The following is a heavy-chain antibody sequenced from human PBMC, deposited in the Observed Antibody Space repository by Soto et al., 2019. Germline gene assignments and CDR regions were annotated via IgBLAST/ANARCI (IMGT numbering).Heavy chain of an antibody. CDR2: IYYSGST. CDR3: ARAFDDSSGYYGGLGY. CDR1: GGSISSGDYY. V-gene: IGHV4-30-4*01. D-gene: IGHD3-22*01. Sequence: SETLSLTCTVSGGSISSGDYYWSWIRQPPXKGLEWIGYIYYSGSTYYSPSLKSRVSISIDTSKNQLSLKLTSVTAADTAVYYCARAFDDSSGYYGGLGYWGQGTLVTVSS. J-gene: IGHJ4*02.